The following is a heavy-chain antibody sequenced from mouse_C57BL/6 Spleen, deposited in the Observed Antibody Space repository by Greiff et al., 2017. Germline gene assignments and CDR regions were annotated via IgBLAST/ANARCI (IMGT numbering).Heavy chain of an antibody. CDR3: ARWLLRGYYAMDD. CDR2: INPNNGGT. V-gene: IGHV1-22*01. Sequence: EVQLQQSGPELVKPGASVKMSCKASGYTFTDYNMHWVKQSHGKSLEWIGYINPNNGGTSYNQKFKGKATLTVNKSSSTAYIALRSLTSEDSAVYYCARWLLRGYYAMDDWGQGTSVTVSS. CDR1: GYTFTDYN. J-gene: IGHJ4*01. D-gene: IGHD2-3*01.